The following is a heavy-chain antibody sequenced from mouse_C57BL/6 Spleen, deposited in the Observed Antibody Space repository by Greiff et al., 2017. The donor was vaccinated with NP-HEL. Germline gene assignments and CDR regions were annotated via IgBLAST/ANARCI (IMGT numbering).Heavy chain of an antibody. CDR3: ARTTTADY. CDR1: GYTFTSYT. CDR2: INPSSGYT. Sequence: VQRVESGAELARPGASVKMSCKASGYTFTSYTMHWVKQRPGQGLEWIGYINPSSGYTKYNQKFKDKATLTADKSSSTAYMQLSSLTSEDSAVYYCARTTTADYWGQGTTLTVSS. D-gene: IGHD1-2*01. J-gene: IGHJ2*01. V-gene: IGHV1-4*01.